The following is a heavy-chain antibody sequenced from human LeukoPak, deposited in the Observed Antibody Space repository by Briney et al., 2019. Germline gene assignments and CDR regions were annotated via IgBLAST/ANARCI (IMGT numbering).Heavy chain of an antibody. Sequence: GGSLRLSCAASGFTFSTYGMVWVRQAPGKGLEWVAFIRYDGDDIHYVDSVRGRFTISRDNSKKTVYLQMNSLRGEDTAVYYCARTPGYCSGGSCHGTYSFDFWGQGTLVTVSS. CDR2: IRYDGDDI. CDR1: GFTFSTYG. V-gene: IGHV3-30*02. D-gene: IGHD2-15*01. J-gene: IGHJ4*02. CDR3: ARTPGYCSGGSCHGTYSFDF.